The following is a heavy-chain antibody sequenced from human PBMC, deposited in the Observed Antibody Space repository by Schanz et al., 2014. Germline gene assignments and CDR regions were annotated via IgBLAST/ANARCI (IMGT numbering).Heavy chain of an antibody. CDR3: ARDAVTSVLTPGFYY. CDR1: GLNFDYYG. CDR2: IVCGGGRT. Sequence: QVQLVESGGGVVQPGRSLRLSCATSGLNFDYYGMNWVRQAPGKGLEWVSSIVCGGGRTYYADSVRGRFTISRDNSKNTLYLRMNSLRAEDTAVYFCARDAVTSVLTPGFYYWGQGTLVTVSS. J-gene: IGHJ4*02. D-gene: IGHD4-17*01. V-gene: IGHV3-NL1*01.